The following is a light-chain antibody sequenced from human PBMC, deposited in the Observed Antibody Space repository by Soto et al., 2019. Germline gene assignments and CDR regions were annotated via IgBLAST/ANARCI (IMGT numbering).Light chain of an antibody. V-gene: IGLV1-44*01. CDR2: SNN. Sequence: QSVLTQPPSASGTPGQRVTISCSGSSSNIGSNTVNWYQQLPGTAPKLLIYSNNQRPSGVPDRFSGSKSGTSASLAISGLQSEDEADYYCAAWDDRLNGPVFGTGTKV. CDR1: SSNIGSNT. J-gene: IGLJ1*01. CDR3: AAWDDRLNGPV.